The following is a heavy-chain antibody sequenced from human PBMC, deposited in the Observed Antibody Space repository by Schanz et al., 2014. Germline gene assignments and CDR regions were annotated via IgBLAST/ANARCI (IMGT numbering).Heavy chain of an antibody. CDR2: ISDYNADT. Sequence: QVPLVQSGAEVKKPWASVKVSCKASGYTFTSYGISWVRQAPGQGPEWMGWISDYNADTKYAQKVQGRVTMTTDTSTSTAYMELRSLRSDDTAVYYCAGATYSSSWYGGSEYFQHWGQGTLVTVSS. CDR3: AGATYSSSWYGGSEYFQH. D-gene: IGHD6-13*01. J-gene: IGHJ1*01. CDR1: GYTFTSYG. V-gene: IGHV1-18*04.